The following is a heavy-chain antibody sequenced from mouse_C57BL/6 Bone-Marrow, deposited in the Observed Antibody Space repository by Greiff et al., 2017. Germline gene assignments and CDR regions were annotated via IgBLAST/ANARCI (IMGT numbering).Heavy chain of an antibody. CDR3: SRQVTTVLATKYFDV. CDR2: ISGGGGNT. J-gene: IGHJ1*03. CDR1: GFTFSSYT. V-gene: IGHV5-9*01. D-gene: IGHD1-1*01. Sequence: DVMLVESGGGLVKPGGSLKLSCAASGFTFSSYTMSWVRQTPEQRLQWVAAISGGGGNTYYPDSVQGRFTISRDTDTNILYLQMSSLRSEDTALYDCSRQVTTVLATKYFDVWGTGATVTGSS.